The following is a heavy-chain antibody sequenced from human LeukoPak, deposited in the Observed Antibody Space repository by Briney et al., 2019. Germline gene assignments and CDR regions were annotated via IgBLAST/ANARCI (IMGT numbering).Heavy chain of an antibody. CDR3: AKDIDDSSGYTFDY. Sequence: GGSLRLSCAASGFTFDDYAMHWVRQAPGKGLEWVSGISWNSGSIGYADSVKGRFTISRDNAKNSLYLQMSSLRAEDTALYYCAKDIDDSSGYTFDYWGQETLVTVSS. D-gene: IGHD3-22*01. CDR1: GFTFDDYA. V-gene: IGHV3-9*01. J-gene: IGHJ4*02. CDR2: ISWNSGSI.